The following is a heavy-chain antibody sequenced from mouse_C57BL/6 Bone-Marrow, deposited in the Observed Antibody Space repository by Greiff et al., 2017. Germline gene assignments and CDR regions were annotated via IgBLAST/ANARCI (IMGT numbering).Heavy chain of an antibody. D-gene: IGHD1-1*02. Sequence: EVQLQQSGPELVKPGASVKISCKASGYTFTDYYMNWVKQSHGKSLEWIGDINPNNGGTSYNQKFKGKATLTVDKSSSTAYMELRSLTSEDSAVYYCVGLWSYYYAMDYWGQGTSVTVSS. CDR2: INPNNGGT. J-gene: IGHJ4*01. CDR3: VGLWSYYYAMDY. V-gene: IGHV1-26*01. CDR1: GYTFTDYY.